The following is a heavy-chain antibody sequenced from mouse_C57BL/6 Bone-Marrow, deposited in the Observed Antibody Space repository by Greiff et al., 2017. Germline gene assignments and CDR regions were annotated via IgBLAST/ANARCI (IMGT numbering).Heavy chain of an antibody. CDR3: ARGGDTTVVAYYFDY. V-gene: IGHV1-82*01. CDR1: GYAFGSSW. D-gene: IGHD1-1*01. Sequence: VQGVGSGPGLVNPGPSGKISGKPSGYAFGSSWMNGVRRRPGRGLEWIGRIYPGDGDTNYNGKFKGKATLTADKSSSTAYMQLSSLTSEDSAVYFCARGGDTTVVAYYFDYWGQGTTLTVSS. J-gene: IGHJ2*01. CDR2: IYPGDGDT.